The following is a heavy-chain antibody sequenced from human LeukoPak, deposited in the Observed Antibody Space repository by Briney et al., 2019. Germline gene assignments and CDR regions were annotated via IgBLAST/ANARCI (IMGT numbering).Heavy chain of an antibody. V-gene: IGHV3-23*01. CDR3: AKGGPGAFDF. D-gene: IGHD2-15*01. CDR2: ISGTRAAT. CDR1: GFSFSRTD. Sequence: GGSLRLSCAASGFSFSRTDMFWVRQAPGKGLEYVSSISGTRAATYYADPVRGRFTISRDNYKNMLFLQMNSLRGEDTALYYCAKGGPGAFDFWGQGTMVAVSS. J-gene: IGHJ3*01.